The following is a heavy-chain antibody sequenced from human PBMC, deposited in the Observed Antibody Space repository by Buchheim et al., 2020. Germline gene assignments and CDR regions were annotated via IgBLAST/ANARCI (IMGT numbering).Heavy chain of an antibody. J-gene: IGHJ4*02. CDR2: IKGDGSSI. CDR1: GFTFSSYW. CDR3: AIDEDFCGNSNFDC. D-gene: IGHD4-23*01. Sequence: EVQLVESGGGLVQPGGSLRLSCAASGFTFSSYWMHWVRQAPGKGLEWVSSIKGDGSSIMYGHSGKGRVTITRDNAKNELFLPMNSLRADDTAVYYFAIDEDFCGNSNFDCWGQGTL. V-gene: IGHV3-74*03.